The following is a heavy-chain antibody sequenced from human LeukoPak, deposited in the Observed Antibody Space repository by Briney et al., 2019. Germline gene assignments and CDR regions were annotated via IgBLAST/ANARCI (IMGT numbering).Heavy chain of an antibody. CDR2: IYYSGST. D-gene: IGHD2-2*01. CDR3: ARGGGVVVPAAKFFNWFDP. V-gene: IGHV4-59*01. Sequence: SETLSLTCNVSGGSISNYYWNWIRQPPGKGLEWIGYIYYSGSTYYNPSLKSRVTISVDTSKNQFSLKLSSVTAADTAVYYCARGGGVVVPAAKFFNWFDPWGQGTLVTVSS. J-gene: IGHJ5*02. CDR1: GGSISNYY.